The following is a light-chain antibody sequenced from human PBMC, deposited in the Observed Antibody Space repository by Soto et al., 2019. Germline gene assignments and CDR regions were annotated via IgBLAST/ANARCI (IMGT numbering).Light chain of an antibody. CDR2: SAS. J-gene: IGKJ2*01. CDR3: QQGHNWPLT. Sequence: EIVMTQSPATLSVSPGERATLSCRASQSISTELAWYPQKPGQPPRLLIYSASTRATGVPARFTGSGSGSEFTLTISGLQSEDFAVYYCQQGHNWPLTFGQGTRLE. CDR1: QSISTE. V-gene: IGKV3-15*01.